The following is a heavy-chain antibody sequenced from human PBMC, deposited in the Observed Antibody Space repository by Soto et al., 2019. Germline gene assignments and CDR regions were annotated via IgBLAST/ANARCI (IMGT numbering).Heavy chain of an antibody. CDR3: ANTVRNDEDAFDI. CDR1: GFTFSSYG. D-gene: IGHD1-1*01. CDR2: ISYDGSNK. Sequence: QVQLVESGGGVVQPGRSLRLSCAASGFTFSSYGMHWVRQAPGKGLEWVAVISYDGSNKYYADSVKGRFTISRDNSKNTLYLQMNSLRAEDTAVYYCANTVRNDEDAFDIWGQGTMVTVSS. J-gene: IGHJ3*02. V-gene: IGHV3-30*18.